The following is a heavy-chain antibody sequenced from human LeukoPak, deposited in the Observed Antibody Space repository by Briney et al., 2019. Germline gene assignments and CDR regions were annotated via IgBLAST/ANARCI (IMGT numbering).Heavy chain of an antibody. CDR3: ARDRGGIAARRFDY. D-gene: IGHD6-6*01. Sequence: ASVKVSCKSSGYTFTSYGISWVRQAPGQGLEWMGWISAYNGNTNYAQKLQGRVTLTTDTSTSTAYMELRSLRSDDTAVYYCARDRGGIAARRFDYWGQGTLVTVSS. J-gene: IGHJ4*02. V-gene: IGHV1-18*01. CDR1: GYTFTSYG. CDR2: ISAYNGNT.